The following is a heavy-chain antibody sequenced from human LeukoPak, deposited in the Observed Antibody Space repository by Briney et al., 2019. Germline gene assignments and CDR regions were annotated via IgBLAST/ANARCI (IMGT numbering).Heavy chain of an antibody. V-gene: IGHV3-23*01. CDR3: ARDSYSSGLSY. D-gene: IGHD6-19*01. CDR2: IGGSGGST. CDR1: GFTFSSYA. Sequence: GGSLRLSCAASGFTFSSYAMSWVRQAPGKGLEWVSAIGGSGGSTYYADSVKGRFTISRDNAKNSLYLQMNSLRAEDTAVYYCARDSYSSGLSYWGQGTLVTVSS. J-gene: IGHJ4*02.